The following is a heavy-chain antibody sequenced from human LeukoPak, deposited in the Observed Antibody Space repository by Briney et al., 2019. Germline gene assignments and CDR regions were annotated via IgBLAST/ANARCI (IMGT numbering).Heavy chain of an antibody. J-gene: IGHJ3*01. CDR1: GYSISSGYY. CDR2: IYHSGST. D-gene: IGHD1-7*01. Sequence: PSETLSLTCTVSGYSISSGYYWGWIRQPPGKGLEWIGSIYHSGSTYYNPSLKSRVTISLGTSKNQFSLKLSSVTAADTAVYYCATDLSSSRNYVDGTFDFWGQGTLVTVSS. CDR3: ATDLSSSRNYVDGTFDF. V-gene: IGHV4-38-2*02.